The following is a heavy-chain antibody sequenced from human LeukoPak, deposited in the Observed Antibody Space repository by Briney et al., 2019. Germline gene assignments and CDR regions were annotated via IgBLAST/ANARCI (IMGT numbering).Heavy chain of an antibody. CDR3: ARDYGDGLGYFDY. Sequence: GGSLRLSCAASGFTFSSYSMNWVRQAPGKGLEWVSSISSSSSYIYYADSVKGRFTISRDNAKNSLYLQMNGLRAEDTAVYYCARDYGDGLGYFDYWGQGTLVTVSS. CDR1: GFTFSSYS. V-gene: IGHV3-21*01. CDR2: ISSSSSYI. D-gene: IGHD4-17*01. J-gene: IGHJ4*02.